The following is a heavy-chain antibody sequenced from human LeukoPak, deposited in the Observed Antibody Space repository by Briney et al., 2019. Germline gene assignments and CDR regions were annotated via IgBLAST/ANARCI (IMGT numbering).Heavy chain of an antibody. CDR2: IYTSGSTSGST. J-gene: IGHJ3*02. Sequence: SETLSLTCTVSGGSISSNNYYWNWIRQPAGKGLEWIGRIYTSGSTSGSTNYNPSLKSRVTISVDTSKNQFSLKLSSVTAADTAVYYCARDGYCSSTSCYYSFDIWGQGTMVTVSS. CDR1: GGSISSNNYY. V-gene: IGHV4-61*02. CDR3: ARDGYCSSTSCYYSFDI. D-gene: IGHD2-2*01.